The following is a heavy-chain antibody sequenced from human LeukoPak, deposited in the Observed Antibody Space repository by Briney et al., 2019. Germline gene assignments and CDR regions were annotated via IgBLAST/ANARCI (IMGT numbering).Heavy chain of an antibody. CDR1: GFKFRSYW. CDR3: ARGVDDYYYYYMDV. CDR2: INTDGSSA. V-gene: IGHV3-74*01. J-gene: IGHJ6*03. Sequence: PGRSLRLSCAVSGFKFRSYWMHWVRQAPGKVLVWVSRINTDGSSASYADSVKGRFTISRDNAKNTLYLQMNSLRAEDTAVYYCARGVDDYYYYYMDVWGKGTTVTISS.